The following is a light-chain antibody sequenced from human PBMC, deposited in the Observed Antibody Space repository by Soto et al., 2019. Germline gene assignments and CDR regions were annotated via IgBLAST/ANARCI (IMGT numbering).Light chain of an antibody. CDR3: QKYDRAPFT. Sequence: DIQMTQSPSSLSASVGDRVTITCRASQGINNYLAWYQQKPGKVPKLLIFAASTLQSGVPSRFSGSGSGTDFNLTISSLQPEDLATYFCQKYDRAPFTFGPGTKVDIK. J-gene: IGKJ3*01. CDR2: AAS. CDR1: QGINNY. V-gene: IGKV1-27*01.